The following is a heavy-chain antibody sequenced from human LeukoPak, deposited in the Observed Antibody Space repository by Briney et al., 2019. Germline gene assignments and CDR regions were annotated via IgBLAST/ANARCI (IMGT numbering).Heavy chain of an antibody. Sequence: SQTLSLTCTVSGGSIGSGSYYWSWIRQPAGKGLEWIGRIYTSGSTNYNPSLKSRVTISVDTSKNQFSLKLSSVTAADTAVYYCARDPRWELLKGGAFDIWGQGTMVTVSS. J-gene: IGHJ3*02. V-gene: IGHV4-61*02. D-gene: IGHD2-15*01. CDR3: ARDPRWELLKGGAFDI. CDR1: GGSIGSGSYY. CDR2: IYTSGST.